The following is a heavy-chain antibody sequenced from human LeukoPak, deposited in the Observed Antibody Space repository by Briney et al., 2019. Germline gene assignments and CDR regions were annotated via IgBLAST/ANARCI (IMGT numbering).Heavy chain of an antibody. V-gene: IGHV4-34*01. J-gene: IGHJ4*02. CDR1: GGSFSNYY. CDR2: ITHHGST. CDR3: APIFGDYSDFDS. D-gene: IGHD4-17*01. Sequence: KPSETPSLTCAVYGGSFSNYYLSWVRQPPGRGLEWIGEITHHGSTNYNPSLKSRVTISVDTSKNQFSLKLSSVAAADTAVYYCAPIFGDYSDFDSWGQGTLVTVSS.